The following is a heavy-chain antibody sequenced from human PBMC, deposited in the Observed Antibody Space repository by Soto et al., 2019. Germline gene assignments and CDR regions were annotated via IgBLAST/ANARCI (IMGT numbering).Heavy chain of an antibody. CDR2: IIPIFGTA. D-gene: IGHD1-1*01. V-gene: IGHV1-69*13. CDR3: ARALVEMATTPYYYGMDV. CDR1: GGTFSSYA. Sequence: SVKVSCKASGGTFSSYAISWVRQAPGQGLEWMGGIIPIFGTANYAQKFQGRVTITADESTSTAYMELSSLRSEDTAVYYCARALVEMATTPYYYGMDVWGQGTTVTVSS. J-gene: IGHJ6*02.